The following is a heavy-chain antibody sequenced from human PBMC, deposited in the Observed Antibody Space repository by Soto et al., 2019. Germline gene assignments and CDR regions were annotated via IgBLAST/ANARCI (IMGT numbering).Heavy chain of an antibody. CDR3: ARLPRSSGRDWFDP. Sequence: ASETLSLTCTVSGGSISSYYWSWIRQPPGKGLEWIGYIYYSGSTNYNPSLKSRVTISVDTSKNQFSLKLSSVTAADTAVYYCARLPRSSGRDWFDPWGQGTLVTV. D-gene: IGHD6-13*01. J-gene: IGHJ5*02. V-gene: IGHV4-59*08. CDR2: IYYSGST. CDR1: GGSISSYY.